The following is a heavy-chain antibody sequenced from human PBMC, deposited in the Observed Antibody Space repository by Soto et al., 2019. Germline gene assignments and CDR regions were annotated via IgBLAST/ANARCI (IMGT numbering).Heavy chain of an antibody. CDR1: GGSISSGDYY. Sequence: QVQLQESGPGLVKPSQTLSLTCTVSGGSISSGDYYWSWIRQPPGKGLEWIGYLYYSGSTYYNPSLKRRVTIAVDTSKNQFSLKLSSVTAADTAVYYCARVGGFGATTIDYWGQGTLVTVSS. CDR2: LYYSGST. D-gene: IGHD3-10*01. J-gene: IGHJ4*02. CDR3: ARVGGFGATTIDY. V-gene: IGHV4-30-4*01.